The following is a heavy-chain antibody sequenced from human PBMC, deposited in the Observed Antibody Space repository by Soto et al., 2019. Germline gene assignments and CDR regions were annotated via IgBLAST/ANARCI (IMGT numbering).Heavy chain of an antibody. V-gene: IGHV1-18*01. CDR1: GYTFTNYG. CDR3: TRDRLTLTTSLIFDF. CDR2: ISPYSGKT. D-gene: IGHD3-9*01. J-gene: IGHJ4*02. Sequence: QVQLVQSGAEVKKPGASVKVSCKASGYTFTNYGIAWVRQAPGQGLEWMGWISPYSGKTDYRQNLQGRVTMTAATSTTTAYMELRSLRSDDTAVYYCTRDRLTLTTSLIFDFWGQGTLVTVSS.